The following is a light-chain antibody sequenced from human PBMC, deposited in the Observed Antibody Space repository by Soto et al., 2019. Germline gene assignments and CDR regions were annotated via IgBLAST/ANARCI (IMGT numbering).Light chain of an antibody. J-gene: IGKJ2*01. CDR3: QQYANSPFT. V-gene: IGKV3-20*01. CDR2: GAS. Sequence: EIVLTQSPGTLHLSPGERATLSCRASQSVSSNYLVWYQQKPGQAPRPLIYGASSRATGIPDRFSGSGSGTDFTLTISRLEPEEFAVYYCQQYANSPFTCGQGTKLEIK. CDR1: QSVSSNY.